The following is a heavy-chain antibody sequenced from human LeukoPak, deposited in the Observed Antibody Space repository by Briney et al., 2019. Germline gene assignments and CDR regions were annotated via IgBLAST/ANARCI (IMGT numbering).Heavy chain of an antibody. D-gene: IGHD3-9*01. Sequence: GRSLRLSCAASGFTFSSYGMHWVRQAPGKGLEWVAVISYDGSNKYYADSVKGRFTISRDNSKNTLYLQMNSLRAEDTAVYYCARGGGYYDILTGYSELDYWGQGTLVTVSS. CDR2: ISYDGSNK. CDR3: ARGGGYYDILTGYSELDY. CDR1: GFTFSSYG. V-gene: IGHV3-30*03. J-gene: IGHJ4*02.